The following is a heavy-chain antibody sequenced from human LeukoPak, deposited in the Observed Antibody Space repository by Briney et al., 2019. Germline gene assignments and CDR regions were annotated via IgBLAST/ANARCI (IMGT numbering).Heavy chain of an antibody. CDR1: GFSLRASGVG. CDR2: IYWNDER. J-gene: IGHJ5*02. Sequence: SGPTLVNPTQALTLTCTFSGFSLRASGVGVGWIRQPPGKALEWLALIYWNDERHYTPSLRSRLTITKDTSKNQVVLTMTDMDPVDTATYYCARRLTMAGGKYNCFDPWGQGALVTVSS. CDR3: ARRLTMAGGKYNCFDP. V-gene: IGHV2-5*01. D-gene: IGHD1-1*01.